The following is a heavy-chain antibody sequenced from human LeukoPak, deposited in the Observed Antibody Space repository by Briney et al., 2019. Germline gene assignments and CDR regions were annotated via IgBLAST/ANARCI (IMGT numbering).Heavy chain of an antibody. V-gene: IGHV4-59*01. CDR1: GGSMYSYY. D-gene: IGHD6-13*01. CDR3: ARGVRIAAAGTLFDY. CDR2: IYHSANN. Sequence: PSETLSLTCSVSGGSMYSYYWRWIRQSPGKGLEWIASIYHSANNNFLPLYNPSLKSRVTISVDTSKNQFSLKLSSVTAADTAVYYCARGVRIAAAGTLFDYWGQGTLVTVSS. J-gene: IGHJ4*02.